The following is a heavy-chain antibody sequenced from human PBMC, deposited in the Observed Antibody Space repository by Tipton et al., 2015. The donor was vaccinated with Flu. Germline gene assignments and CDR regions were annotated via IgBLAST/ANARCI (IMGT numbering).Heavy chain of an antibody. D-gene: IGHD3-16*01. CDR2: ISAYNGNT. J-gene: IGHJ6*02. CDR1: GYTFSSYG. V-gene: IGHV1-18*01. CDR3: ARRGLSSNYYGMDV. Sequence: QLVQSGAEVKKPGASVKVSCKASGYTFSSYGISWVRQAPGQGLEWMGWISAYNGNTNYAQKVQDRVTMTTDTSTSTAYMELRSLRSADTAVYYCARRGLSSNYYGMDVWGQGTTVTVSS.